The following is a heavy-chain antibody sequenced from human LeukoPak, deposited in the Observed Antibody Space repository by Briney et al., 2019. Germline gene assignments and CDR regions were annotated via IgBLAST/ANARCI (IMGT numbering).Heavy chain of an antibody. V-gene: IGHV4-38-2*02. CDR3: ARSIVGITTAKDAFDI. D-gene: IGHD3-10*01. CDR2: IYHSGST. Sequence: SETLSLTCTVSGYYISRGYYWGWIRQPPGKGLEWIGSIYHSGSTYYNPSLKSRVTISVDTSKNQFSLKLSSVTAADTAVYYCARSIVGITTAKDAFDIWGQGTMVTVPS. CDR1: GYYISRGYY. J-gene: IGHJ3*02.